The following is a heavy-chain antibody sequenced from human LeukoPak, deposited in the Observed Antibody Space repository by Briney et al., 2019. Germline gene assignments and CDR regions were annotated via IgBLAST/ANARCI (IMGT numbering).Heavy chain of an antibody. CDR3: ARVWAYYGSGSGAFDI. CDR2: ISSSSSTI. D-gene: IGHD3-10*01. V-gene: IGHV3-48*02. CDR1: GFTFSSYS. Sequence: GGSLRLSCAASGFTFSSYSMNWVRQAPGKGLGWVSYISSSSSTIYYADSVKGRFTISRDNAKNSLYLQMNSLRDEDTAVYYCARVWAYYGSGSGAFDIWGQGTMVTVSS. J-gene: IGHJ3*02.